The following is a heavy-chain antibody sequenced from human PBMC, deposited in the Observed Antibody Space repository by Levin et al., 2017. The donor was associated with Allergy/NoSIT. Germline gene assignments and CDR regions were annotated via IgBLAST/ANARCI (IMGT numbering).Heavy chain of an antibody. CDR2: IIPVIGAT. J-gene: IGHJ4*02. Sequence: SVKVSCKVSGGSFNSYTINWVRQAPGQGLEWVGRIIPVIGATKNAERFQDRVTITADKSSNTAYMELSSLRSEDSAVYCCARDPGSTNYYDSSAYRTDLYFDYWGQGTQVTVSS. CDR3: ARDPGSTNYYDSSAYRTDLYFDY. CDR1: GGSFNSYT. V-gene: IGHV1-69*08. D-gene: IGHD3-22*01.